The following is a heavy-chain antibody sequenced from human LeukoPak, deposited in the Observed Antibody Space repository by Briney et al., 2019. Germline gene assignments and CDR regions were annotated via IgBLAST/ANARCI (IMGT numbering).Heavy chain of an antibody. CDR2: ISHSGNT. Sequence: PSETLSLTCAVYGGSFSGYYWTWIRQPPGKGLEWIGEISHSGNTKYNPSLKSRITISVDTSKNQFSLNLSSLTAADTAVYYCARHRFGGCDFDYWGQGTPVTVSS. V-gene: IGHV4-34*01. CDR1: GGSFSGYY. CDR3: ARHRFGGCDFDY. D-gene: IGHD5-12*01. J-gene: IGHJ4*02.